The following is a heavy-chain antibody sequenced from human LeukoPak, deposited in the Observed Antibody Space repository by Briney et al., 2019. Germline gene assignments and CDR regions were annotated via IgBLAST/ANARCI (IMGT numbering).Heavy chain of an antibody. D-gene: IGHD2-2*01. V-gene: IGHV1-2*02. Sequence: ASVKVSCKASGYTFTGYYMHWVRQAPGQGLEWMGWINPNSGGTNYAQKFQGRVTITRDTSISTAYMELNRLRSDDTALYYCAREGGTDIVVVPAATQVDYWGQGTLVTVSS. CDR3: AREGGTDIVVVPAATQVDY. J-gene: IGHJ4*02. CDR2: INPNSGGT. CDR1: GYTFTGYY.